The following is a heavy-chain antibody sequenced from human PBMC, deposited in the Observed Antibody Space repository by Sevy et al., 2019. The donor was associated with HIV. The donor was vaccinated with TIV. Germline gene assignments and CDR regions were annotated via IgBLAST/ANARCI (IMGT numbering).Heavy chain of an antibody. D-gene: IGHD6-6*01. Sequence: GGSLRLSCAASGFTFSSYSMNWVRQAPEEGLEWVSSISSSSSYIYYADSVKGRFTISRDNAKNSLYLQMNSLRAEDTAVYYCARDKGSSSSVWFDPWGQGTLVTVSS. CDR2: ISSSSSYI. V-gene: IGHV3-21*01. J-gene: IGHJ5*02. CDR1: GFTFSSYS. CDR3: ARDKGSSSSVWFDP.